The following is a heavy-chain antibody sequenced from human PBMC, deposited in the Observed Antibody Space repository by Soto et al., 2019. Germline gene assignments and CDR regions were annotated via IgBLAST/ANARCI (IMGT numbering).Heavy chain of an antibody. J-gene: IGHJ6*02. CDR2: IYYSGST. D-gene: IGHD2-8*01. V-gene: IGHV4-31*03. Sequence: QVQLQESGPGLVKPSQTLSLTCTVSGGSISSGGYYWSWIRQHPGKGLEWIGYIYYSGSTYYNPSLKNRVTISVDTSKNQFSLKLSSVTAADTAVYYCARDGVAPSYYGMDVWGQGTTVTVSS. CDR1: GGSISSGGYY. CDR3: ARDGVAPSYYGMDV.